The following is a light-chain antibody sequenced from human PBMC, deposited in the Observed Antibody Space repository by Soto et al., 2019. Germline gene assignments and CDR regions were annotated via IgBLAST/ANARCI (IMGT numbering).Light chain of an antibody. CDR1: QSVSSN. V-gene: IGKV3-15*01. CDR2: GAS. Sequence: EIEMTQSPATLSLSPGERATLYCWASQSVSSNLAWYQQKPGQAPRLLIYGASTRVTGVPARFSGSGSGTEFILIISSLQSEDFAVYYCQHYNTGPPWTFGQGTKVDIK. J-gene: IGKJ1*01. CDR3: QHYNTGPPWT.